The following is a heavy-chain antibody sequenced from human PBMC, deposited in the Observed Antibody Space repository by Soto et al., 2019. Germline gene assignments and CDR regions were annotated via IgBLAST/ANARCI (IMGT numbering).Heavy chain of an antibody. CDR2: IYYSGST. J-gene: IGHJ4*02. D-gene: IGHD7-27*01. CDR3: ARGWGRIFDY. Sequence: PSETLSLTCTVSGGSISSSSYYWGWIRQPPGKGLEWIGSIYYSGSTYYNPSLRGRVTISVDTSKNQFSLKLSSVTAADTAVYYCARGWGRIFDYWGQGTLVTVSS. V-gene: IGHV4-39*01. CDR1: GGSISSSSYY.